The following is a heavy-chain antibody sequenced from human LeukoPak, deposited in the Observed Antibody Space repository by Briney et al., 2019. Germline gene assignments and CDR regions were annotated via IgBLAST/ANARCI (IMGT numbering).Heavy chain of an antibody. CDR3: ARHYSTGYHFEN. CDR2: IDPTDSYI. J-gene: IGHJ4*02. V-gene: IGHV5-10-1*01. Sequence: GESLKISCKGSGYSFTSYWITWVRQMSGKGLEWMGRIDPTDSYINYSPSFEGHVTISADESINTVYLQWSSLKASDTAMYYCARHYSTGYHFENWGQGTLVTVSS. CDR1: GYSFTSYW. D-gene: IGHD3-22*01.